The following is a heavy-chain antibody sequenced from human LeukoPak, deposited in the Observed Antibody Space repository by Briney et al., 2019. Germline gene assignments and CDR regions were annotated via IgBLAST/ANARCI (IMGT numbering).Heavy chain of an antibody. CDR2: FDVEDAET. V-gene: IGHV1-24*01. Sequence: ASVKVSCKVSGHSLSDLSIHWVRQAPGKGLEWMGGFDVEDAETIYAQEFEGRVIMTEDTATETAYMELSSLKSEDTAVYYCVAEVIEVTMGDYWGQGTLVTVSS. J-gene: IGHJ4*02. CDR3: VAEVIEVTMGDY. D-gene: IGHD4-11*01. CDR1: GHSLSDLS.